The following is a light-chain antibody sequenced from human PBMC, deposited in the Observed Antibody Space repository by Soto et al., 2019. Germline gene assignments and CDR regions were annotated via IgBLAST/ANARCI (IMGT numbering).Light chain of an antibody. Sequence: QSVLTLHSSVSESPGQSITISCTGTSSDVGGSNFVSWYQQHPGKPPKLIIYDVANRPSGVSNRFSGSKSGSTASLIISRLQTEDEADYYCVSYTSSTPYVFGTGTKVTVL. CDR1: SSDVGGSNF. CDR2: DVA. J-gene: IGLJ1*01. V-gene: IGLV2-14*03. CDR3: VSYTSSTPYV.